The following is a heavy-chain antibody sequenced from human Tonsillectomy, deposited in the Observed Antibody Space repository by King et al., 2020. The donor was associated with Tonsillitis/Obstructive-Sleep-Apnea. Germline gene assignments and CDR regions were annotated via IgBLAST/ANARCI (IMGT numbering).Heavy chain of an antibody. D-gene: IGHD3-10*01. CDR2: FDPEDGET. Sequence: VQLVESGAEVRKPGASVNVSCKVSGYTLTELSIHWVRQAPGKGLEWMGGFDPEDGETVYAQKFQGRVTMTEDTSTDTAYMELSSLRSEDTAVYYCATGPRRTMVQIYYYYMDGWGKGTTVTVS. CDR3: ATGPRRTMVQIYYYYMDG. CDR1: GYTLTELS. V-gene: IGHV1-24*01. J-gene: IGHJ6*03.